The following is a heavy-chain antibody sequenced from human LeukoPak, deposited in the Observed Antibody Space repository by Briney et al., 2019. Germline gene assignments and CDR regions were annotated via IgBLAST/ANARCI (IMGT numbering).Heavy chain of an antibody. J-gene: IGHJ3*02. CDR1: GFTFSSYA. CDR3: ARDIPNYYDSSGSHLAFDI. D-gene: IGHD3-22*01. V-gene: IGHV3-23*01. CDR2: ISGSGGST. Sequence: RGSLRLSCAASGFTFSSYAMSWVRQAPGKGLEWVSAISGSGGSTYYADSVKGRFTISRDNSKNTLYLQMNSLRAEDTAVYYCARDIPNYYDSSGSHLAFDIWGQGTMVTVSS.